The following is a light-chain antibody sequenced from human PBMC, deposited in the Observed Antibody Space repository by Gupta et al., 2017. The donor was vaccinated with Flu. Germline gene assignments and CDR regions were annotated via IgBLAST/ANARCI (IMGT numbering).Light chain of an antibody. CDR1: QGISSY. CDR3: QQLNSYPSYT. J-gene: IGKJ2*01. V-gene: IGKV1-9*01. Sequence: SFLSASVGDRVTITCRASQGISSYLAWYQQKPGKAPKLLIYAAFTLQSGVSSRFSGSGSGTEFTLTISSLQPEDFATYYCQQLNSYPSYTFGQGTKLEIK. CDR2: AAF.